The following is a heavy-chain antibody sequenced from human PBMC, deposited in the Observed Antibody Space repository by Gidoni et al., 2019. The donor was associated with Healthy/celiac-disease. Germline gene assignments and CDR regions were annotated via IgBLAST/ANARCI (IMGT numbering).Heavy chain of an antibody. D-gene: IGHD3-22*01. CDR1: GFTFSNAW. Sequence: EVQLVESGGGLVKPGGSLRLSCAASGFTFSNAWMSWVRQAPGKGLEWVGRIKSKTDGGTTDYAAPVKGRFTISRDDSKNTLYLQMNSLKTEDTAVYYCTTDILYSSYYYDSAFSLYWGQGTLVTVSS. J-gene: IGHJ4*02. CDR3: TTDILYSSYYYDSAFSLY. CDR2: IKSKTDGGTT. V-gene: IGHV3-15*01.